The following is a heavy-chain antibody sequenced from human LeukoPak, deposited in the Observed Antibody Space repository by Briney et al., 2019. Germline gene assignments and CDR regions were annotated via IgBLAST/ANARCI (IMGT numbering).Heavy chain of an antibody. CDR3: ARVGVYYYDSSGYYYGPTYFDY. Sequence: SETLSLTCAVYGGSFSGYYWSWIRQPPGKGLEWIGEINHSGSTNYNPSLKSRVTISVDTSKNQFSLKLSSVTAADTAVYCCARVGVYYYDSSGYYYGPTYFDYWGQGTLVTVPS. D-gene: IGHD3-22*01. CDR1: GGSFSGYY. CDR2: INHSGST. J-gene: IGHJ4*02. V-gene: IGHV4-34*01.